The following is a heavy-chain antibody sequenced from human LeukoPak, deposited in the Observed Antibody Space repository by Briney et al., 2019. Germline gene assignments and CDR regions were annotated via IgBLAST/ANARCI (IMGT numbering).Heavy chain of an antibody. CDR2: IWHDGGKK. Sequence: GGSLRLSCAASGFPFSTYAIHWVRQAPGKGLEWAAVIWHDGGKKYYGDSVKGRFTTSRDNSKNTLYLQMNSLRAEDTAVYYCASAGSTTLTRWFDHWGQGSLVTVSS. J-gene: IGHJ5*02. V-gene: IGHV3-33*01. CDR3: ASAGSTTLTRWFDH. CDR1: GFPFSTYA. D-gene: IGHD4-17*01.